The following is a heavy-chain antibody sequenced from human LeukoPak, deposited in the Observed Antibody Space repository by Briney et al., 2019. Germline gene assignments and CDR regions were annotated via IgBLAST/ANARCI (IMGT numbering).Heavy chain of an antibody. CDR2: IIPIFGTA. J-gene: IGHJ5*02. CDR1: GCTFSSYA. Sequence: ASVKVSCKASGCTFSSYAISWVRQAPGQGLEWMGRIIPIFGTANYAQKFPGRVTITTDEPTTTAYMDRSSVRSEDKAVYYCARGIGNFGNWFDPWGQGTLVTVSS. CDR3: ARGIGNFGNWFDP. D-gene: IGHD3-3*01. V-gene: IGHV1-69*05.